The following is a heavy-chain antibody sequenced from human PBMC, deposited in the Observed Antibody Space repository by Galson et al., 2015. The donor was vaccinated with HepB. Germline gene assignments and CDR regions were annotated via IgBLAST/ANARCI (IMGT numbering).Heavy chain of an antibody. CDR3: ARDRAVPAAVYYFDY. J-gene: IGHJ4*02. Sequence: SLRLSCAASGFTFSSYSMNWVRQAPGKGLEWVSYTSSSSTTIYYADSVKGRFTISRDNAKNSLYLQMNSLRDEDTAVYYCARDRAVPAAVYYFDYWGQGTLVTVSS. V-gene: IGHV3-48*02. CDR1: GFTFSSYS. D-gene: IGHD2-2*01. CDR2: TSSSSTTI.